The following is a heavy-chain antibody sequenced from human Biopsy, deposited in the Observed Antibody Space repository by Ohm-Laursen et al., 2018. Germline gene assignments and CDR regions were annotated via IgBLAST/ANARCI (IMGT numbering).Heavy chain of an antibody. V-gene: IGHV1-2*02. CDR3: ARDPLNGHKHFDY. Sequence: SVKVSCNASGDAFLGYYLHWVRQAPGQGLEWMGSIYPNSGDTDFAQKFQGRVSMTRDTSVSTAYLELSSLRSADSAIYYCARDPLNGHKHFDYWGQGSLVTASS. D-gene: IGHD2-8*01. CDR1: GDAFLGYY. CDR2: IYPNSGDT. J-gene: IGHJ4*02.